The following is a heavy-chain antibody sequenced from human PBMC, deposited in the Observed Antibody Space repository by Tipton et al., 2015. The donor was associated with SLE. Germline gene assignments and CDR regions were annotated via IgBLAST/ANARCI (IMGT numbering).Heavy chain of an antibody. CDR2: LSGGGGGT. V-gene: IGHV3-23*01. D-gene: IGHD2-21*01. CDR3: AKRESSDLTDF. Sequence: GSLRLSCAASGFIFSSYAMSWVRQAPGKGLEWVSALSGGGGGTYYADSVKGRFTISRDNSNNTLYLQMNSLRAEDTAVYYCAKRESSDLTDFWGQGTLVTVSS. J-gene: IGHJ4*02. CDR1: GFIFSSYA.